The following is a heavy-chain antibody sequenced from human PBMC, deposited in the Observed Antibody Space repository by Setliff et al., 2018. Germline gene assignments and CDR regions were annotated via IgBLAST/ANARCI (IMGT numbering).Heavy chain of an antibody. V-gene: IGHV1-18*01. D-gene: IGHD3-3*01. CDR2: ISSYNGKA. J-gene: IGHJ4*02. Sequence: ASVKVSCKASGYSFTDYGIAWVRQAPGQGLEWMGWISSYNGKAYYAQKFQGRVTLTTDTSAGTAYMELRSLESDDTAVYYCSRLVRFCIRTSCQRLSGGEFWGQGTLVTVSS. CDR3: SRLVRFCIRTSCQRLSGGEF. CDR1: GYSFTDYG.